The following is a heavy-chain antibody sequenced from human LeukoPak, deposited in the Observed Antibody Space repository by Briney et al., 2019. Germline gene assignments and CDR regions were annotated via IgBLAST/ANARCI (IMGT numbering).Heavy chain of an antibody. D-gene: IGHD3-10*01. CDR1: GGSISSYY. J-gene: IGHJ6*03. Sequence: SETLSLTCTVSGGSISSYYWSWIRQPAGKGLAWIGRIYTSGSTNYNPSLKSRVTISVDKSKNQFSLKLSSVTAADTAVYYCARVYGSGSYYYYYYYYMDVWGKGTTVTVSS. CDR3: ARVYGSGSYYYYYYYYMDV. CDR2: IYTSGST. V-gene: IGHV4-4*07.